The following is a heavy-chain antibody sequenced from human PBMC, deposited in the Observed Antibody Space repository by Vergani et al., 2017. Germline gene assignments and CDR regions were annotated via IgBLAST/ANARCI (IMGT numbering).Heavy chain of an antibody. CDR2: IYDSRNN. Sequence: QLQLQESGPRLVKPSETLSLTCSLSGMSISNNNYYWGWIRQPPGKGREWIGSIYDSRNNNYSPSLKSRVSISVDTPKNQFSLNLASVTAADTAVYYGARHLRQLARNDVCDIWGHGTLVTVSS. D-gene: IGHD6-6*01. V-gene: IGHV4-39*01. CDR3: ARHLRQLARNDVCDI. J-gene: IGHJ3*02. CDR1: GMSISNNNYY.